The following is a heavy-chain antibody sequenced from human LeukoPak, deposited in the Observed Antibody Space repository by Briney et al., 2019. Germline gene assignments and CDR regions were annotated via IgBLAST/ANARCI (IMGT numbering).Heavy chain of an antibody. Sequence: QSGGSLRLSCAASGFTFSTSNMDWVRQTPGKGLEWLSYISSSSSTIYYRDSVRGRFTISRDNAKNSLYLQMNSLRAEDTALYFCVTDWPAWWGRGTLVTVSS. CDR3: VTDWPAW. V-gene: IGHV3-48*01. CDR2: ISSSSSTI. J-gene: IGHJ4*02. CDR1: GFTFSTSN.